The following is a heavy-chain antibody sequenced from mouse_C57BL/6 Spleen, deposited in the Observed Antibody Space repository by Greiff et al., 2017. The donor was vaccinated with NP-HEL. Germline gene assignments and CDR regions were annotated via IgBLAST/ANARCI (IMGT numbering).Heavy chain of an antibody. V-gene: IGHV1-80*01. CDR1: GYAFSSYW. Sequence: VQLQESGAELVKPGASVKISCKASGYAFSSYWMNWVKQRPGKGLEWIGQIYPGDGDTNYNGKFKGKATLTADKSSSTAYMQLSSLTSEDSAVYFCARGNSNYEYYYAMDYWGQGTSVTVSS. J-gene: IGHJ4*01. CDR2: IYPGDGDT. CDR3: ARGNSNYEYYYAMDY. D-gene: IGHD2-5*01.